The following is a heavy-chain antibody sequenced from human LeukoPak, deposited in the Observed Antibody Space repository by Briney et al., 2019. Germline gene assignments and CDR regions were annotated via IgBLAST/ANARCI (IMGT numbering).Heavy chain of an antibody. Sequence: PGGSLRLSCAASGFTFSSYAMSWVRQAPGKGLEWVSAISGSGGSTYYADSVKGRFTISRDNSKNTLYLQMNSLRAEDTAVYYCARSYIEYYDFWSGYQAHYGMDVWGQGTTVTVSS. CDR3: ARSYIEYYDFWSGYQAHYGMDV. J-gene: IGHJ6*02. CDR1: GFTFSSYA. D-gene: IGHD3-3*01. V-gene: IGHV3-23*01. CDR2: ISGSGGST.